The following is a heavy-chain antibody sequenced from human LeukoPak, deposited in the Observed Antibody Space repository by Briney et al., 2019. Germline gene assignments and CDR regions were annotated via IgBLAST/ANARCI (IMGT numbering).Heavy chain of an antibody. Sequence: GGSLRLSCAASGFTFSSYAMSWVRQAPGKGLEWVSGINWNGGSIGYADSVKGRFTISRDNAKNSLYLQMNSLRAEDTALYHCARTFYESSGYYYYFPPDYWGQGTLVTVSS. D-gene: IGHD3-22*01. CDR2: INWNGGSI. V-gene: IGHV3-20*01. J-gene: IGHJ4*02. CDR3: ARTFYESSGYYYYFPPDY. CDR1: GFTFSSYA.